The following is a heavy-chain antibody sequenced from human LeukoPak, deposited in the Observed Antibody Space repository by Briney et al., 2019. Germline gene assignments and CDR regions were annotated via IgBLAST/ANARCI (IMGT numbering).Heavy chain of an antibody. V-gene: IGHV3-23*01. D-gene: IGHD6-19*01. CDR3: AKVSVMGAYSSGWYVDYYYGMDV. CDR2: ISGSGGST. J-gene: IGHJ6*02. Sequence: GGSLRLSCAASGFTFSSYAMSWVRQAPGKGLEWVSAISGSGGSTYYADSVKGRFTISRDNSKNTLYLQMNSLRAEDTAVYYCAKVSVMGAYSSGWYVDYYYGMDVWGQGTTVTVSS. CDR1: GFTFSSYA.